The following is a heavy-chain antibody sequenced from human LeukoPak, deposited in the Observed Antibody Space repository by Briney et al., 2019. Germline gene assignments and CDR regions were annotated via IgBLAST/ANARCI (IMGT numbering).Heavy chain of an antibody. D-gene: IGHD3-22*01. CDR1: GGTFSSYA. CDR2: IIPILGIA. CDR3: ARGGTMIDDGMDV. Sequence: ASVKVSCKASGGTFSSYAISWVRQTPGQGLEWMGRIIPILGIANYAQKFQGRVTITADKSTSTAYMELSSLRSEDTAVYYCARGGTMIDDGMDVWGQGTMVTVSS. J-gene: IGHJ6*02. V-gene: IGHV1-69*04.